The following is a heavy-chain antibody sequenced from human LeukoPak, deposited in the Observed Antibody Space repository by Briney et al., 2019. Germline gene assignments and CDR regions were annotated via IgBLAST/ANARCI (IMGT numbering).Heavy chain of an antibody. V-gene: IGHV3-21*01. CDR2: ISSSSNYI. J-gene: IGHJ4*02. Sequence: GGSLRLSCAASGFTFNSYGMNWVRQAPGKGLEWVSSISSSSNYIYYAVSVQGRFTISRDNAKNSLYLQMNNLRAEDTAVYYCANSDGDYPYYFDYWGQGTLVTVSS. CDR1: GFTFNSYG. D-gene: IGHD4-17*01. CDR3: ANSDGDYPYYFDY.